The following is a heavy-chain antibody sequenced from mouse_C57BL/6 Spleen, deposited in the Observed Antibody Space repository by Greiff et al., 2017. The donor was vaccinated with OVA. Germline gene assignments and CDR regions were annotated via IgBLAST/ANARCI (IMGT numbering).Heavy chain of an antibody. CDR1: GYTFTSYW. V-gene: IGHV1-55*01. J-gene: IGHJ2*01. CDR3: ARAYDYFDY. Sequence: QVQLQQSGAELVKPGASVKMSCKASGYTFTSYWITWVKPRPGQGLEWIGDIYPGSGSTNYNEKFKSKATLTVDTSSSTAYMQLSSLTSEDSAVYYCARAYDYFDYGGQGTTLTVSS. CDR2: IYPGSGST.